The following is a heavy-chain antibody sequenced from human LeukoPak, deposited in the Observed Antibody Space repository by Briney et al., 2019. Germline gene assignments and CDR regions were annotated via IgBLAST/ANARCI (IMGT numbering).Heavy chain of an antibody. J-gene: IGHJ4*02. D-gene: IGHD4-23*01. CDR2: IRYDGSNK. Sequence: GGSLRLSCAASGFTFSSYGMHWVRQAPGKGLEWVAFIRYDGSNKYYADSVKGRFTISRDNSKNTLYLQMNSLRAEDTAVYYCAKDPDYGGNSYYFDYWGRGTLVTVSS. CDR3: AKDPDYGGNSYYFDY. CDR1: GFTFSSYG. V-gene: IGHV3-30*02.